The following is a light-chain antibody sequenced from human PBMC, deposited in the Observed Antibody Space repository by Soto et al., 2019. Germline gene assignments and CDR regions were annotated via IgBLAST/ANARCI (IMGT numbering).Light chain of an antibody. J-gene: IGKJ1*01. CDR1: QSISCY. V-gene: IGKV1-39*01. CDR3: HPSYSTPWT. CDR2: AAS. Sequence: DIQMTQSPSSMSASVGDRVTITCRASQSISCYLNWYQKKPGKAPKLLIYAASSLQSRVLSRVSGSGSGTDFTLNISSLKPDDFATNYCHPSYSTPWTFGQGTKVEI.